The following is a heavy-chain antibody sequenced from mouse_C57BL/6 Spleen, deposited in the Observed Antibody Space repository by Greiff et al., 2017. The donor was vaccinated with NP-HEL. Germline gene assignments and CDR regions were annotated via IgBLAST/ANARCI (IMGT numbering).Heavy chain of an antibody. CDR1: GYTFTEYT. CDR2: FYPGSGSI. V-gene: IGHV1-62-2*01. CDR3: ARHEGITTVPYYYAMDY. Sequence: QVQLKQSGAELVKPGASVKLSCKASGYTFTEYTIHWVKQRSGQGLEWIGWFYPGSGSIKYNEKFKDKATLTADKSSSTVYMELSRLTSEDSAVYFCARHEGITTVPYYYAMDYWGQGTSVTVSS. J-gene: IGHJ4*01. D-gene: IGHD1-1*01.